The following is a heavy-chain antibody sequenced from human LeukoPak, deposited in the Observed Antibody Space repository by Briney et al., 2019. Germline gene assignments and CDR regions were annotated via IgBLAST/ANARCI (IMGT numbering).Heavy chain of an antibody. J-gene: IGHJ3*02. Sequence: GGSLRLSCAASGFTFSSYSMNWVRQAPGKGLEWVSSISSSSSYIYYADSVKGRFTISRENAKNSLYLQMNSLRAGGTAVYYCAREDQLVDAFDIWGQGTMVTVSS. CDR2: ISSSSSYI. V-gene: IGHV3-21*01. CDR3: AREDQLVDAFDI. CDR1: GFTFSSYS. D-gene: IGHD2-2*01.